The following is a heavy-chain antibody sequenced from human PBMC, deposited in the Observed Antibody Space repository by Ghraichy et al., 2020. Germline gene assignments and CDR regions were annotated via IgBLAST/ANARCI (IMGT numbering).Heavy chain of an antibody. CDR1: GFTFSSYW. V-gene: IGHV3-7*03. CDR3: AIVDTAMADAFDI. CDR2: IKQDGSEK. J-gene: IGHJ3*02. D-gene: IGHD5-18*01. Sequence: GGSLRLSCAASGFTFSSYWMSWVRQAPGKGLEWVANIKQDGSEKYYVDSVKGRFTISRDNAKNSLYLQMNSLRAEDTAVYYCAIVDTAMADAFDIWGQGTMVTVSS.